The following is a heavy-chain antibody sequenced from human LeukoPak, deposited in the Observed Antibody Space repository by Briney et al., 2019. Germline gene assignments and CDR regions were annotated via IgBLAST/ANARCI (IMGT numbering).Heavy chain of an antibody. CDR2: IYPGDSDT. J-gene: IGHJ4*02. V-gene: IGHV5-51*01. CDR3: ARAPVDYYDSSGYYSYFDY. D-gene: IGHD3-22*01. Sequence: GESLRISCKGSGYSFTSYWIGWVRQMPGKGLEWMGIIYPGDSDTRYSPSFQGQVTISADKSISTAYLQWSSLKASDTATYYCARAPVDYYDSSGYYSYFDYWGQGTLVTVSS. CDR1: GYSFTSYW.